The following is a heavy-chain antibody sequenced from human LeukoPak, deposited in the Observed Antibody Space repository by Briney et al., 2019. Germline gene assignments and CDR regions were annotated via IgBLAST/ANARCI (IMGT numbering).Heavy chain of an antibody. CDR2: IRYDGSNK. Sequence: GGSLRLSCAASGFTFSSYGMHWVRQAPGKGLEWVAFIRYDGSNKYYADSVKGRFTISRDNSKNTLYLQMNSLRAEDTAVYYCAKVMGELTSYDAFDIWGQGTMVTVSS. CDR3: AKVMGELTSYDAFDI. CDR1: GFTFSSYG. D-gene: IGHD1-26*01. J-gene: IGHJ3*02. V-gene: IGHV3-30*02.